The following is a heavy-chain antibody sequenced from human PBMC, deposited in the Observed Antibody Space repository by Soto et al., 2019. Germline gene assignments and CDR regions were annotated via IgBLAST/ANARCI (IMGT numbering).Heavy chain of an antibody. D-gene: IGHD3-10*01. CDR3: ARGSPYYYGSGNWCDP. CDR1: GGTFSSYA. Sequence: QVQLVQSGAEVKKPGYSVKVSCKASGGTFSSYAISWVRQAPGQGLEWMGGIIPIFGTANYAQKFQGRVTITADKSPSTAYMELSSLRSDDTAVYYCARGSPYYYGSGNWCDPLGQGTLVTVSS. J-gene: IGHJ5*02. CDR2: IIPIFGTA. V-gene: IGHV1-69*06.